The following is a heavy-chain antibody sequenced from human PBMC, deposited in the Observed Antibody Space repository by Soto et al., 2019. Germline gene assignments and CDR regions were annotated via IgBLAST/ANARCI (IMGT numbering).Heavy chain of an antibody. J-gene: IGHJ3*02. CDR2: IYYSGST. CDR1: GGSISIGDYY. D-gene: IGHD3-22*01. V-gene: IGHV4-31*03. Sequence: QVQLQESGPGLVKPSQTLSLTCTVSGGSISIGDYYWSWVRQHPGKGLEWIGYIYYSGSTSYNPSHTSRITISIGASKTQRSLQLISVPAAHRDVYYLAMEPLGRFYDRPDSQDEFDIWGQGTMVTVSS. CDR3: AMEPLGRFYDRPDSQDEFDI.